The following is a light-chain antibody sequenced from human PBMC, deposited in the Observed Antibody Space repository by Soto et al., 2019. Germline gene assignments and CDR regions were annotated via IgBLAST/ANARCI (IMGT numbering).Light chain of an antibody. Sequence: QSLLTQPASMYESPGQSITISCSGPSSDVCVYDYVSWYQHLPVKAPKVMIYDVSNRPSGVSNRFSVSKSGNTAFLTISGVQTEEEADYYCSSHTTGRALRYVCGTGTKGTGL. CDR2: DVS. J-gene: IGLJ1*01. CDR3: SSHTTGRALRYV. V-gene: IGLV2-14*03. CDR1: SSDVCVYDY.